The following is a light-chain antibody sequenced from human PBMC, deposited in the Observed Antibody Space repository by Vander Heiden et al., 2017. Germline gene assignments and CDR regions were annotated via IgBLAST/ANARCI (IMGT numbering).Light chain of an antibody. CDR3: QVWHGGGGRVV. CDR2: ADS. V-gene: IGLV3-21*02. CDR1: HLGDDR. Sequence: SYVLPQPRPVSPSPGQTASITCGGDHLGDDRTHWYQQKPGPAPVLVVYADSDRPSGIPERFSGSNSGTTATLTIGTVEFEDEADYYCQVWHGGGGRVVFGGGTKLTVV. J-gene: IGLJ2*01.